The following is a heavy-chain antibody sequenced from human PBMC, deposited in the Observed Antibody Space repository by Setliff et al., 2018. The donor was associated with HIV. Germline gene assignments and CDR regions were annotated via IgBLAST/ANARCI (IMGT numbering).Heavy chain of an antibody. Sequence: ASVKVSCKASGYTFTSYGVSWVRQAPGQGLEWMGWISAYNRNVKYSQKFQGRVTITRDTSASTAYMELSSLRSEDTAVYYCTRAEYSYGYDRWDWYFDLWGRGTLVTVSS. V-gene: IGHV1-18*01. D-gene: IGHD5-18*01. J-gene: IGHJ2*01. CDR2: ISAYNRNV. CDR1: GYTFTSYG. CDR3: TRAEYSYGYDRWDWYFDL.